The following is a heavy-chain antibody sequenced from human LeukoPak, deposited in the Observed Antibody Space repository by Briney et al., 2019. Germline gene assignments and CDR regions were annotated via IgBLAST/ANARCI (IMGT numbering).Heavy chain of an antibody. Sequence: GESLKISCKGSGYSFTSYWIGWVRQMPGKGLEWMGIIYPGDSDTRYSPSFQGQVTITADKSISTAYLQWSSLKASDTAMYYCARQTYYYDSSGYYDPYYYYGMDVWGQGTTVTVSS. J-gene: IGHJ6*02. V-gene: IGHV5-51*01. D-gene: IGHD3-22*01. CDR1: GYSFTSYW. CDR2: IYPGDSDT. CDR3: ARQTYYYDSSGYYDPYYYYGMDV.